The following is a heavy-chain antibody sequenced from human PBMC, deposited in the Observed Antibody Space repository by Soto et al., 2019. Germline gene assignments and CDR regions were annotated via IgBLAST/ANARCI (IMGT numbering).Heavy chain of an antibody. CDR2: IYYSGRT. CDR3: ARQRTSVVTQAYFDV. V-gene: IGHV4-39*01. D-gene: IGHD2-21*02. J-gene: IGHJ4*02. CDR1: GGSISNGYH. Sequence: SETLSLTCVVSGGSISNGYHWAWIRQPPGKGLEWIGSIYYSGRTYNNPSLRSRVSMSIDTSKDQFSLKLKSVTAADTALYFCARQRTSVVTQAYFDVWGPGSLVTVSS.